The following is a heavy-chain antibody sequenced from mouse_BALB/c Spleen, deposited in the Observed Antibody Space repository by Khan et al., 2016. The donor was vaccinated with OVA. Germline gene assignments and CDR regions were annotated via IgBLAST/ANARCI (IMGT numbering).Heavy chain of an antibody. CDR3: ARTARIKY. J-gene: IGHJ2*01. CDR1: GYSITSGYG. V-gene: IGHV3-1*02. CDR2: IRYSGST. D-gene: IGHD1-2*01. Sequence: EVELVESGPGLVKPSQSLSLTCTVTGYSITSGYGWNWIRQFPGNKLEWMGYIRYSGSTNYNQSLQSRISITRDTSKNQFFLQLNSVTTEDTATYYCARTARIKYWGQGTTLTVSS.